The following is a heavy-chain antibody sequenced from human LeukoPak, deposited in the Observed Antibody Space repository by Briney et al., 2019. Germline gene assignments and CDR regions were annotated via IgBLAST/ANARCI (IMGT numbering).Heavy chain of an antibody. CDR1: GFTFSSYW. V-gene: IGHV3-74*01. J-gene: IGHJ4*02. D-gene: IGHD3-22*01. CDR2: INSDGSST. CDR3: ARVRDYYDSSGYYLY. Sequence: GGSLRLSCAASGFTFSSYWMHWVRQAPGKGLVWVSRINSDGSSTSYADSVKGRFTISRDNAKNTLYLQMNSLRAEDTAVYYCARVRDYYDSSGYYLYWGQGTLVTVSS.